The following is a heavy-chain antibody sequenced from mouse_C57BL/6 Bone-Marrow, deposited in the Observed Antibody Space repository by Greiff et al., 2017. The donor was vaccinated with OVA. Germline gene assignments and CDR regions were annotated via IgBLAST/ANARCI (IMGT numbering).Heavy chain of an antibody. CDR1: GFSLTSYG. D-gene: IGHD2-3*01. Sequence: QVQLQQSGPGLVAPSQSLSITCTVSGFSLTSYGVHWVRQPPGKGLEWLVVIWSDGSTTYNSALKSRLSISKDNSKSQVFLKMNSLQTDDTAMYYCARHRGYYDPFYAMDYWGQGTSVTVSS. J-gene: IGHJ4*01. CDR2: IWSDGST. CDR3: ARHRGYYDPFYAMDY. V-gene: IGHV2-6-1*01.